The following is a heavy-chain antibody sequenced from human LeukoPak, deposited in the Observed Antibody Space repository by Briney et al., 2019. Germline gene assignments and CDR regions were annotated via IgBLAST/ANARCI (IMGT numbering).Heavy chain of an antibody. J-gene: IGHJ4*02. V-gene: IGHV3-33*01. D-gene: IGHD3-22*01. CDR3: TRIYYDSRGFAFDY. CDR2: IWYDGSNK. Sequence: GRSLRLSCAASGFTFSSYGMHWVRQAPGKGLEWVAVIWYDGSNKYYADSVRGRFTISRDNSKNTLYLQMNSLRAEGTAVYYCTRIYYDSRGFAFDYWRQGTLVTVSS. CDR1: GFTFSSYG.